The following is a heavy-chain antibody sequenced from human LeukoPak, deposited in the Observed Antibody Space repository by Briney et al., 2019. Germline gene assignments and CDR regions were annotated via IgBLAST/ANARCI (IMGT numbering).Heavy chain of an antibody. CDR1: GDSSNNGDYS. CDR3: ATMTVTTSS. CDR2: IYRSGST. Sequence: KTSETLSLTCAVSGDSSNNGDYSWTWVRQPPGKGLEWIGYIYRSGSTFYNPSLKSRLTISVDRSRKQSSLILNSVTAADTAVYYCATMTVTTSSWGQGTLVTVSS. D-gene: IGHD4-17*01. J-gene: IGHJ5*02. V-gene: IGHV4-30-2*01.